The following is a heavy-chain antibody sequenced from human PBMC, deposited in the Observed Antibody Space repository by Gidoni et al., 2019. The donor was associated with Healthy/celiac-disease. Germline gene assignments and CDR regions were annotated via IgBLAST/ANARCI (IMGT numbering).Heavy chain of an antibody. J-gene: IGHJ4*02. CDR1: GFTFTSSA. Sequence: QMQLVQSGPEVTKPGTSVKVSCKASGFTFTSSAVQWVRQARGQRLEWIGWIVVGSGNTNYAQKFQERVTITRDMSTSTAYMELSSLRSEDTAVYYCATTTLGYCSGGSCRDYWGQGTLVTVSS. CDR2: IVVGSGNT. V-gene: IGHV1-58*01. CDR3: ATTTLGYCSGGSCRDY. D-gene: IGHD2-15*01.